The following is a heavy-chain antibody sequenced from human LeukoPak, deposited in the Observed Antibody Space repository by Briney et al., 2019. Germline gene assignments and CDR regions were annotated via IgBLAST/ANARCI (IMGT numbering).Heavy chain of an antibody. J-gene: IGHJ6*03. Sequence: SETLSLTCTVSGVSISSDYWSWIRQPPGKGLEWIGYIYTSGSTNYNPSLKSRVTISVDTSKNQFSLKLSSVTAADTAVYYCARRGYDSSGYYDPHYYYYMDVWGKGTTVTVSS. CDR2: IYTSGST. D-gene: IGHD3-22*01. CDR1: GVSISSDY. V-gene: IGHV4-4*09. CDR3: ARRGYDSSGYYDPHYYYYMDV.